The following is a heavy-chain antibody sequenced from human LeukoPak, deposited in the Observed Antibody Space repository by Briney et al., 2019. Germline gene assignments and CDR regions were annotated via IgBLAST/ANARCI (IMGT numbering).Heavy chain of an antibody. D-gene: IGHD3-3*01. Sequence: GGSLRLSCAASGFTFNSYSMNWVGQAPGEELEGVSSISSSSSYKYYADSVKGRFTSSRDNAKNSLYLQMNSLRAEDTAVYYCARVYSTIFGVVRNWFDPWGQGTLVTVSS. J-gene: IGHJ5*02. CDR3: ARVYSTIFGVVRNWFDP. CDR1: GFTFNSYS. V-gene: IGHV3-21*01. CDR2: ISSSSSYK.